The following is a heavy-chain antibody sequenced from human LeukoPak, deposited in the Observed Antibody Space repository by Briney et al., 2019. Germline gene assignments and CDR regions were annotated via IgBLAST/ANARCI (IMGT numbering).Heavy chain of an antibody. CDR1: GFTVSSNY. J-gene: IGHJ4*02. CDR2: IYGGGNI. Sequence: PGGSLRLSCAASGFTVSSNYMNWVRQAPGKGLEWVSVIYGGGNIYYADSVKGRLTISRDNSKDTLFLQMNGLRAEDTAVYYCAREGPRGNSQFDYWGQGTLVTVSS. D-gene: IGHD2/OR15-2a*01. CDR3: AREGPRGNSQFDY. V-gene: IGHV3-53*01.